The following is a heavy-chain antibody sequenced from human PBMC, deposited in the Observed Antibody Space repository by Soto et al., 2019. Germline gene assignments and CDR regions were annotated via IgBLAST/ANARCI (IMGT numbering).Heavy chain of an antibody. Sequence: SLRLSCAASGFTFSSYAMSWVRQAPGKGLEWVSAISGSGGSTYYADSVKGRFTISRDNSKNTLYLQMNSLRAEDTAVYYCAKGSPDYDFWSGYYHFDYWGQGTLITVSS. V-gene: IGHV3-23*01. CDR1: GFTFSSYA. J-gene: IGHJ4*02. D-gene: IGHD3-3*01. CDR2: ISGSGGST. CDR3: AKGSPDYDFWSGYYHFDY.